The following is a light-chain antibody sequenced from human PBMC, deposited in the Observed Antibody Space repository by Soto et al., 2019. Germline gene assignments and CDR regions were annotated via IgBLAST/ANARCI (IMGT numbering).Light chain of an antibody. CDR3: QQYYSSPIT. CDR2: WAS. V-gene: IGKV4-1*01. CDR1: QSVLYNSNNYNY. Sequence: DIVMTQSPDSLPVSLGERATINCKSSQSVLYNSNNYNYLAWYQQKPGQPPNLLIYWASTRESGVPDRFSGSGSGTDFTLTISSLQAEDVAVYYCQQYYSSPITFGQGTRLEIK. J-gene: IGKJ5*01.